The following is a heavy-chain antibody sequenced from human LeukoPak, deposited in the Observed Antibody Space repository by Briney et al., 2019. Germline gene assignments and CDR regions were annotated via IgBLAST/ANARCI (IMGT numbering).Heavy chain of an antibody. V-gene: IGHV3-74*01. J-gene: IGHJ6*03. CDR1: GFTFSSYW. CDR2: INSDGSST. Sequence: PGGSLRLSCAASGFTFSSYWMHWVRQAPGKGLVWVSRINSDGSSTSYADSVKGRFIISRDNAKNTLYLQMNSLRAEDTAVYYCARDGQWLVPLYYYYMDVWGKGTTVTVSS. CDR3: ARDGQWLVPLYYYYMDV. D-gene: IGHD6-19*01.